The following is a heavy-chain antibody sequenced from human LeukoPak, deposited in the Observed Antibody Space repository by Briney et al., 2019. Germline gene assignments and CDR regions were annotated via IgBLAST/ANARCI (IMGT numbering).Heavy chain of an antibody. CDR2: ISYDGGNK. CDR1: GFTFSSYA. J-gene: IGHJ4*02. V-gene: IGHV3-30*04. CDR3: AGSTVVTPFDY. D-gene: IGHD4-23*01. Sequence: GGSLRLSCAASGFTFSSYAMHWVRQAPGKGLEWVAVISYDGGNKYYADSVKGRFTISRDNSKNTLYLQMNSLRAEDTAVYYCAGSTVVTPFDYWGQGTLVTVSS.